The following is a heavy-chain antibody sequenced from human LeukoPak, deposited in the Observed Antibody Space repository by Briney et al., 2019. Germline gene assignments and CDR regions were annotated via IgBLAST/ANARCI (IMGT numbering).Heavy chain of an antibody. D-gene: IGHD6-19*01. V-gene: IGHV3-74*01. J-gene: IGHJ4*02. CDR2: IHSDGSST. CDR1: RFTFTSYW. CDR3: ARGGSGCFDY. Sequence: PGGSLRLSRAASRFTFTSYWMHWVRQAPGKGLVWISHIHSDGSSTSYADSVTGRLTISRDNAKNMVYLQMNGLRTEDTAVYYCARGGSGCFDYWGQGSLVTVSS.